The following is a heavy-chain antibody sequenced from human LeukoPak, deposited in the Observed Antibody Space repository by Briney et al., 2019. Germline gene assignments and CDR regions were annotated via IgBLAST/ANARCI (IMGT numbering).Heavy chain of an antibody. V-gene: IGHV4-39*01. CDR1: GGSISSSSYY. D-gene: IGHD2-15*01. J-gene: IGHJ4*02. Sequence: SETLSLTCTVSGGSISSSSYYWGWIRQPPGKGLEWIGSIYYSGSTYYNPSLKSRVTISVDTSKNQFSLKLSSVTAADTAVHYCARVCSGGSCYPYYFDYWGQGTLVTVSS. CDR2: IYYSGST. CDR3: ARVCSGGSCYPYYFDY.